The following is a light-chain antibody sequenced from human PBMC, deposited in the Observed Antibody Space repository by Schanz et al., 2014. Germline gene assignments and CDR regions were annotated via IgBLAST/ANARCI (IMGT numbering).Light chain of an antibody. J-gene: IGLJ3*02. V-gene: IGLV2-14*01. CDR3: SSFTSSSTRV. Sequence: QSALTQPASVSGSPGQSITISCTGTSSDVGGYNYVSWYQQHPGKAPKLMIYDVNNRPSGVSHRFSGSKSGTTASLTISDLQAEDEADYYCSSFTSSSTRVFGGGTKLTVL. CDR1: SSDVGGYNY. CDR2: DVN.